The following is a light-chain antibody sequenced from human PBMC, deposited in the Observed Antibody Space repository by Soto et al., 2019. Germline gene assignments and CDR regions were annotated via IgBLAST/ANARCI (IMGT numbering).Light chain of an antibody. CDR1: QSVRSN. J-gene: IGKJ5*01. V-gene: IGKV3-15*01. Sequence: EIVMTHSQATLSASPCERATLYCRAIQSVRSNLAWYQQKPGQAPRLLIYGASTRATGIPARFSGSGSGTEFTLTISSLQSEDFAAYYCQQYNNWPPGITFGQGTRLEIK. CDR3: QQYNNWPPGIT. CDR2: GAS.